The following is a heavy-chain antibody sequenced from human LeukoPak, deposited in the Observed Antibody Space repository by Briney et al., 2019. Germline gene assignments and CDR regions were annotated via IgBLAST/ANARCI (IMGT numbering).Heavy chain of an antibody. CDR2: ISAYNGNT. Sequence: ASVKVSCKASGYTFTSYGISWVRQAPGQGLEWMGWISAYNGNTNYAQKLQGRVTMTTDTSTSTAYMELRSLRSDDTAVYYCARAPGIAVAGTPFDPWGQGTLVTVSS. CDR1: GYTFTSYG. CDR3: ARAPGIAVAGTPFDP. D-gene: IGHD6-19*01. J-gene: IGHJ5*02. V-gene: IGHV1-18*01.